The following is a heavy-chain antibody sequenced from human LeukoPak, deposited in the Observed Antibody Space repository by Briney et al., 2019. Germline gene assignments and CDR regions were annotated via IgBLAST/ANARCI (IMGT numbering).Heavy chain of an antibody. Sequence: GGSLRLSCAASGFTFSSYTMNWVRQPPGKGLEWISSINTLSNDIHYRDSVKGRFTVSRDNSKNTLYLQMNSLRAEDTAVYYCAKDKERYTRYWGQGTLVTVSS. J-gene: IGHJ4*02. V-gene: IGHV3-21*04. D-gene: IGHD2-2*02. CDR2: INTLSNDI. CDR3: AKDKERYTRY. CDR1: GFTFSSYT.